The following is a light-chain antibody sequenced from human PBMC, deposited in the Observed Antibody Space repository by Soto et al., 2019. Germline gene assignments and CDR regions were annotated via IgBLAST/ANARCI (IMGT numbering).Light chain of an antibody. CDR1: QSVNSN. V-gene: IGKV3-15*01. CDR3: QQYNDWPIP. J-gene: IGKJ4*01. Sequence: EKVMTQSPAALSVSPGERATLSCRASQSVNSNLAWYQQKPAQAPRLLLYGASTRPTGIPARLSGSASGTEFTLTLSSLKSEDSAVYYCQQYNDWPIPFGGGTKVEVK. CDR2: GAS.